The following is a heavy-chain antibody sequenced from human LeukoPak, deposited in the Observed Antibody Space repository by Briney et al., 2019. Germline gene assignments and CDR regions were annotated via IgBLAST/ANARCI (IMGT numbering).Heavy chain of an antibody. J-gene: IGHJ4*02. V-gene: IGHV3-7*01. CDR3: ARGEGSIAARYDY. CDR1: GFTFSSYA. CDR2: IKQDGSEK. Sequence: GGSLRLSCAASGFTFSSYAMSWVRQAPGKGLEWVANIKQDGSEKYYVDSVKGRFTISRDNAKNSLYLQMNSLRAEDTAAYYCARGEGSIAARYDYWGQGTLVTVSS. D-gene: IGHD6-6*01.